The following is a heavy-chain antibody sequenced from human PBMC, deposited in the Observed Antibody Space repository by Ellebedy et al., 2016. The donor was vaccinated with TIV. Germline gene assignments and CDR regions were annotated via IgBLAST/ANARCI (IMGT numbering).Heavy chain of an antibody. Sequence: GGSLRLXXAASGFTFSGYGMHWVRQAPGKGLDWVAVISFNGGTIYYADSVKGRFTISRDNSKNTLDLQMNSLRTEDTAVYYCARDWNGDSVIEDWGQGSLVIVSS. V-gene: IGHV3-30*03. CDR1: GFTFSGYG. CDR2: ISFNGGTI. D-gene: IGHD1-1*01. J-gene: IGHJ4*02. CDR3: ARDWNGDSVIED.